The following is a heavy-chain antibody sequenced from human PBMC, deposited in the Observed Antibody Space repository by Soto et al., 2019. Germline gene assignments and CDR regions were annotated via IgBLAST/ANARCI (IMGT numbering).Heavy chain of an antibody. V-gene: IGHV1-2*02. CDR1: GYTFTAYY. J-gene: IGHJ4*02. Sequence: QVQLVQSGAEVKKPGDSVKVSCKAFGYTFTAYYMHWVRQAPGQGLEWVGWINPNSGGTTYAEKFQGRVTMTRDTSISTAYMELSSLRSDDTAVYYCARSIAAAGTGDYWGQGTLVTVSS. D-gene: IGHD6-13*01. CDR3: ARSIAAAGTGDY. CDR2: INPNSGGT.